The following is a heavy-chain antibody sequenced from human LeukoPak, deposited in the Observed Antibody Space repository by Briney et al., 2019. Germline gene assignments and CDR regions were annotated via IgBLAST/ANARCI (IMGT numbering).Heavy chain of an antibody. CDR2: TNPNSGGT. CDR3: VTINSFGDY. J-gene: IGHJ4*02. CDR1: GYTFTDYH. D-gene: IGHD3-16*01. Sequence: GASVKVSCKASGYTFTDYHMHWVRQAPGQGLEWMGWTNPNSGGTNYAQKFQGRVSMTRDTSTSTAYMELSRLRSDDTAVHYCVTINSFGDYWGQGTLVTVPP. V-gene: IGHV1-2*02.